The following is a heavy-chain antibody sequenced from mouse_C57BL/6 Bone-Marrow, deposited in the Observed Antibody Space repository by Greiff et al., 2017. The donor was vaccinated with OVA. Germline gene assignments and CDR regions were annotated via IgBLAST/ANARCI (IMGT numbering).Heavy chain of an antibody. V-gene: IGHV1-80*01. CDR1: GYAFSNYW. Sequence: QVQLQQPGAELVKPGASVKISCKASGYAFSNYWMNWVKQRPGKGLEWIGQIYPGDGDTNYNGKFKGKASLTEDKSSSTGYIQLSSLNSEDSAVYYGARGDYWGQGTLVTVSA. CDR3: ARGDY. J-gene: IGHJ3*01. CDR2: IYPGDGDT.